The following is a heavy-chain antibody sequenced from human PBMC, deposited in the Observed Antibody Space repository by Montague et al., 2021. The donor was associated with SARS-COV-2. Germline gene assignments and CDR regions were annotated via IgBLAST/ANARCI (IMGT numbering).Heavy chain of an antibody. CDR1: GDSIRSSRYF. CDR2: IYYNGST. D-gene: IGHD2-8*01. J-gene: IGHJ4*02. Sequence: SETLSLTCTVSGDSIRSSRYFWSWVRQPPGKGLEWIGSIYYNGSTYSNPTLNSRVTISADTSKNQFSLKLASVTAADTAVYFCATITLGYCTNGVCQPPDYWGQGTLVTVSS. V-gene: IGHV4-39*01. CDR3: ATITLGYCTNGVCQPPDY.